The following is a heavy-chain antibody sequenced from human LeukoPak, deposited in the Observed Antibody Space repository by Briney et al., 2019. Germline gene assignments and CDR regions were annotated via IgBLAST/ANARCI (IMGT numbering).Heavy chain of an antibody. CDR1: GGSISSGGYY. J-gene: IGHJ4*02. D-gene: IGHD4-17*01. V-gene: IGHV4-31*03. CDR2: IYYSGST. CDR3: ARGGKAYGDYGY. Sequence: SETLSLTCTVSGGSISSGGYYWSWLRQHPGTGLEWIGYIYYSGSTYYNPSLKSRVTISVDTSKNQFSLKLSSVTAADTAVYYCARGGKAYGDYGYWGQGTLVTVSS.